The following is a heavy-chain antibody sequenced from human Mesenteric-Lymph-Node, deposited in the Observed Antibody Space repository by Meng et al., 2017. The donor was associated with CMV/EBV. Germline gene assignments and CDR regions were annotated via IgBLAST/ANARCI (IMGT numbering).Heavy chain of an antibody. V-gene: IGHV4-30-4*08. CDR2: THYSGRT. D-gene: IGHD4-23*01. CDR1: GGSISSGDYY. J-gene: IGHJ4*02. CDR3: ARTTTVEHNDY. Sequence: LRLSCTVSGGSISSGDYYWSWIRQPPGRGLEWIGNTHYSGRTYYNPSLKSRVFMSLDMSKNQFSLNLSSVTAADTAFYYCARTTTVEHNDYWGQGTLVTVSS.